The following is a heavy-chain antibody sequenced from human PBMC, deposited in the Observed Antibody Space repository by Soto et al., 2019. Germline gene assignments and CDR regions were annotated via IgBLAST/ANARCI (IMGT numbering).Heavy chain of an antibody. CDR2: IYYIGST. V-gene: IGHV4-59*12. J-gene: IGHJ4*02. D-gene: IGHD2-15*01. Sequence: SETLSLTCTVSGGSISSYYWSWIRQPPGKGLEWIGYIYYIGSTNYNPSLKSRVTISVDTSKNQFSLRLSSVTAADTAVYYCARRYGGNFDYWGQGTLVTVSS. CDR3: ARRYGGNFDY. CDR1: GGSISSYY.